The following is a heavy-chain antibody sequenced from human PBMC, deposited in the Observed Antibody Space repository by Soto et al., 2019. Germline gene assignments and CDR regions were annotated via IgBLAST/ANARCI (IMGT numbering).Heavy chain of an antibody. D-gene: IGHD2-2*01. CDR3: YAAGFYYYGMDV. CDR1: GDTFTRCG. V-gene: IGHV1-18*01. Sequence: QVQLVQSGAEVKKPGASVKVSCKASGDTFTRCGISWVRQAPGQGLEWMGWISAYNAKTDYAQKFQGRVTLTTDTSTSTAYMELRSLRSDDTAVYYCYAAGFYYYGMDVWGPGTTVTVSS. CDR2: ISAYNAKT. J-gene: IGHJ6*02.